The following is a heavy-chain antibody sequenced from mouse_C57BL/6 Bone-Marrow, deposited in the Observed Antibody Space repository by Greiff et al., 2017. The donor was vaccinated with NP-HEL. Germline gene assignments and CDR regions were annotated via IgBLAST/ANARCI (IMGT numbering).Heavy chain of an antibody. CDR2: ISSGGDYI. D-gene: IGHD2-5*01. Sequence: DVKLQESGEGLVKPGGSLKLSCAASGFTFSSYAMSWVRQTPEKRLEWVAYISSGGDYIYYADTVKGRFTISRDNARNTLYLQMSSLKSEDTAMYYCTRYQECYSNLEYAMDYWGQGTSVTVSS. CDR3: TRYQECYSNLEYAMDY. CDR1: GFTFSSYA. J-gene: IGHJ4*01. V-gene: IGHV5-9-1*02.